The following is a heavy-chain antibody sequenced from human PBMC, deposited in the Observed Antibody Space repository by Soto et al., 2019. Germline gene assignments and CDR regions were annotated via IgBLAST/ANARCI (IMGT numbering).Heavy chain of an antibody. V-gene: IGHV1-18*01. CDR1: GYTFSNFA. J-gene: IGHJ4*02. CDR2: ISAYNGNT. D-gene: IGHD3-22*01. Sequence: ASVKVSCKASGYTFSNFAMHWVRQAPGQGLEWMGWISAYNGNTNYAQKLQGRVTMTTDTSTSTAYMELSSLRSEDTAVYYCARAEITDYYDSSGPSDYWGQGTLVTVSS. CDR3: ARAEITDYYDSSGPSDY.